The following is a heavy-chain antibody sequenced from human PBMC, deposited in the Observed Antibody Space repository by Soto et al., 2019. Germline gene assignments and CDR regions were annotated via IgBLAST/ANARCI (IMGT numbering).Heavy chain of an antibody. D-gene: IGHD2-2*01. CDR3: ATGMSDIVVVPAAMGAFDI. V-gene: IGHV4-39*01. CDR1: GGSISSSSYY. CDR2: IYYSGRT. Sequence: QLQLQESGPGLVKPSETLSLTCTVSGGSISSSSYYWGWIRPPPGKGLEWIGSIYYSGRTYYNPSLKSRVSISVDTSKNQVSLKRSSVTAADTPVYYCATGMSDIVVVPAAMGAFDIWGRGRMVTVSS. J-gene: IGHJ3*02.